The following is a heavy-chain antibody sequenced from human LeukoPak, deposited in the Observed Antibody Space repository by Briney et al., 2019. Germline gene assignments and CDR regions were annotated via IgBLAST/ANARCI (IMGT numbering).Heavy chain of an antibody. Sequence: GGSLRLSCAASGFTISSYSMNWVRQPPGEGLEWVSSISSSSSYIYYADSVKGRFTISRNNAKNSLYLQMNSLRAEDTAVYYCASELHYGDYNWFGPWGQGTLVTVSS. D-gene: IGHD4-17*01. J-gene: IGHJ5*02. V-gene: IGHV3-21*01. CDR2: ISSSSSYI. CDR1: GFTISSYS. CDR3: ASELHYGDYNWFGP.